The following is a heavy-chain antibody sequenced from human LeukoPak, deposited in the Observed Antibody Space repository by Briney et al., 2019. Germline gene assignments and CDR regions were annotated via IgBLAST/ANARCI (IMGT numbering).Heavy chain of an antibody. J-gene: IGHJ4*02. CDR1: GGSIGSYY. D-gene: IGHD3-10*01. CDR2: IYYSGST. V-gene: IGHV4-59*01. Sequence: SETLSLACTVSGGSIGSYYWSWIRQPPGKGLEWIGYIYYSGSTNYNPSLKSRVTISVDTSKNQFSLRLSSVTAADTAVYYCARGYGSGSYFDYWGQGTLVTVSS. CDR3: ARGYGSGSYFDY.